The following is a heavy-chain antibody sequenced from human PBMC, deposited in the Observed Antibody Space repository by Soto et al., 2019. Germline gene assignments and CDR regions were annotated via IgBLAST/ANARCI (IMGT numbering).Heavy chain of an antibody. J-gene: IGHJ3*01. Sequence: PSETLSLTCSVSGGSISTSRYWWGWVRQPPGKGLEWIGSIFYTGLTHYNPSLSSRVTMSIDTSKRQFSLTLSSVTAADTAVFYCARQIGLGKWAFDLWGQGTMVTVSS. V-gene: IGHV4-39*01. CDR2: IFYTGLT. CDR3: ARQIGLGKWAFDL. D-gene: IGHD3-16*01. CDR1: GGSISTSRYW.